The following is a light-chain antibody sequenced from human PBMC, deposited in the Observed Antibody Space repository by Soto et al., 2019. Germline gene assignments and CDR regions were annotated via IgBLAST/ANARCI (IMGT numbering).Light chain of an antibody. V-gene: IGLV2-14*01. CDR3: SSYTSSSTVV. J-gene: IGLJ3*02. CDR1: SSDVGGYNY. Sequence: QSALTQPASVSGSPGLSITISCTGTSSDVGGYNYVSWYQQHPGKAPKLMIYDVSNRPSGVSNRFSGSKSVNTASLTISGLQAEDEADYYCSSYTSSSTVVFGGGTKLTVL. CDR2: DVS.